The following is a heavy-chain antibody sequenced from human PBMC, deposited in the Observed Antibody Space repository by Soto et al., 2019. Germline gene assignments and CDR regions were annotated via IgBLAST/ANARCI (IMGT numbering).Heavy chain of an antibody. CDR2: ISYDGSNK. D-gene: IGHD5-12*01. CDR3: AKDRRDGYPSY. CDR1: GFTFSSYG. Sequence: GGSLRLSCAASGFTFSSYGMHWVRQAPGKGLEWVAVISYDGSNKYYADSVKGRFTISRDNSKNTLYLQMNSLRAEDTAVYYCAKDRRDGYPSYWGQGTLVTVSS. V-gene: IGHV3-30*18. J-gene: IGHJ4*02.